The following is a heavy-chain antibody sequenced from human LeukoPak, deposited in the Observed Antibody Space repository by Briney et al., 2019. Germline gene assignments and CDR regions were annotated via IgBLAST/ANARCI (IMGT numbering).Heavy chain of an antibody. CDR3: ARVSAGDYISYYHYMDV. J-gene: IGHJ6*03. Sequence: SETLSLTCTVSGGSISSHYWSWIRQPPGKGLEWIGYIYYSGSTNYNPSLKSRVTISVDTSKNQFSLKLSSVTAADTAVYYCARVSAGDYISYYHYMDVWGKGTTVTVSS. D-gene: IGHD4-17*01. CDR2: IYYSGST. V-gene: IGHV4-59*11. CDR1: GGSISSHY.